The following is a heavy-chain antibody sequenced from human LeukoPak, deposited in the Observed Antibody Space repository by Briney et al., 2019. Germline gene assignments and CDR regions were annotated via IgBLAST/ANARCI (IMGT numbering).Heavy chain of an antibody. CDR2: IRQDGSEK. CDR1: GFTFTDYW. CDR3: ARDGTAAGLYFDL. D-gene: IGHD6-13*01. Sequence: QPGGSLILSCEVSGFTFTDYWMNWVRQAPGKGPEWVASIRQDGSEKTYVDSVKGRFTISRDNTKNSLSLQLNGLRAEDTAVYYCARDGTAAGLYFDLWGQGTLVTVSS. J-gene: IGHJ4*01. V-gene: IGHV3-7*01.